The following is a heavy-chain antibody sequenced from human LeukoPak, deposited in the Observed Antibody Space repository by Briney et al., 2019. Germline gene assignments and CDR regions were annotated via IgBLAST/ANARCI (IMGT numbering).Heavy chain of an antibody. CDR3: ARDHSIVDAFDI. Sequence: PSETLSLTCTVSGGSISSYYWSWIRQPPGKGLEWVGYIYYSGSTNYSPSLKSRVTISVDTSKNQFSLKLSSVTAADTAVYYCARDHSIVDAFDIWGQGTMVTVSS. V-gene: IGHV4-59*01. J-gene: IGHJ3*02. CDR2: IYYSGST. D-gene: IGHD1-26*01. CDR1: GGSISSYY.